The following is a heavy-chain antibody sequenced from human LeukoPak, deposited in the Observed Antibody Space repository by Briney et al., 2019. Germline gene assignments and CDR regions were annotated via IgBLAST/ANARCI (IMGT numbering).Heavy chain of an antibody. CDR1: QLAFSSLQ. CDR3: ARTTVTIGGFDY. J-gene: IGHJ4*02. CDR2: IRNDGSDK. Sequence: PGGSLRLSCAASQLAFSSLQMNWVRQAPGKGLEWVAFIRNDGSDKYYADSVQGRFTISRDNSKNTLYLQMDSLKTEDTAVYYCARTTVTIGGFDYWGQGTLVTVSS. V-gene: IGHV3-30*02. D-gene: IGHD4-11*01.